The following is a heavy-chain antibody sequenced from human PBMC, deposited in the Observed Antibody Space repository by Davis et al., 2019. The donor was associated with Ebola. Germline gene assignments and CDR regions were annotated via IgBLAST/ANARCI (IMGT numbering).Heavy chain of an antibody. V-gene: IGHV3-73*01. J-gene: IGHJ6*04. CDR2: IRGRANSFAT. CDR1: GFVFSSYV. Sequence: GGSLRLSCAASGFVFSSYVMSWVRQAPGKGLEWVGRIRGRANSFATTYGVSVEGRFRISRDDSYNTAYLQMHSLKTEDTAVYYCTRGSGSSVASDYYYGMDVWGKGTTVTVSS. D-gene: IGHD3-10*01. CDR3: TRGSGSSVASDYYYGMDV.